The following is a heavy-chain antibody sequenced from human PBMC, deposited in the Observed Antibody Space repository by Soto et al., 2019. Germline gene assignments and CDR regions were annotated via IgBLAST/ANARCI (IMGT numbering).Heavy chain of an antibody. CDR3: ATGSFTSTGGRIGYHYNAMDV. J-gene: IGHJ6*02. CDR1: GGTFSSHS. D-gene: IGHD1-26*01. CDR2: IIPIFGPA. Sequence: QVQLVQSGAEVKKPGSSVKVSCKSSGGTFSSHSINWVRQDPGQGLEWMGGIIPIFGPANFAKKFQGRVTITADESTTTAYMEMRSLTSEDTAVYYCATGSFTSTGGRIGYHYNAMDVWGQGTTVTVSS. V-gene: IGHV1-69*01.